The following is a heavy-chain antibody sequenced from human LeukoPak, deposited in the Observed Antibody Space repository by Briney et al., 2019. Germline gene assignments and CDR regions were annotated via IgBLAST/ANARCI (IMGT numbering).Heavy chain of an antibody. CDR1: GFTFSNVW. CDR3: TTDLYYYDSSGYYRIDY. Sequence: GGSLRLSCAASGFTFSNVWMSWVRRAPGKGLEWVGRIKSKTDCRTTDYAAPVKIRFTISKDKSKNTLYLQMNSLKTEDTAVYYCTTDLYYYDSSGYYRIDYWGQGTLVTVSS. V-gene: IGHV3-15*01. J-gene: IGHJ4*02. D-gene: IGHD3-22*01. CDR2: IKSKTDCRTT.